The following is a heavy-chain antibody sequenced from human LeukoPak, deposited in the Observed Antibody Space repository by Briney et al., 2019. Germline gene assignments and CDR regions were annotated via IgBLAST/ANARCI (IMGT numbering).Heavy chain of an antibody. CDR2: IQYDGSRK. Sequence: GGSLRLSCAASGFTFSTSDMHWVRQAPGKGLEWVSFIQYDGSRKNYVDSVKGRFTISRDNSKNTLYLQMFSLRPEDTAVYFCAKDLILWGQGTVVTVSS. CDR3: AKDLIL. CDR1: GFTFSTSD. J-gene: IGHJ3*01. V-gene: IGHV3-30*02.